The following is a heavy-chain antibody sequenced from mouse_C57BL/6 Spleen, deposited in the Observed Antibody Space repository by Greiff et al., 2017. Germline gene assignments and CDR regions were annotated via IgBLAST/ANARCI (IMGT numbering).Heavy chain of an antibody. CDR1: GFTFSDYY. D-gene: IGHD2-5*01. CDR2: INYDGSST. Sequence: EVKLVESEGGLVQPGSSMKLSCTASGFTFSDYYMAWVRQVPEKGLEWVANINYDGSSTYYLDSLKSRFIISRDNAKNILYLQMSSLKSEDTATYYCARDHGGYSNYGRYFDVWGTGTTVTVSS. CDR3: ARDHGGYSNYGRYFDV. V-gene: IGHV5-16*01. J-gene: IGHJ1*03.